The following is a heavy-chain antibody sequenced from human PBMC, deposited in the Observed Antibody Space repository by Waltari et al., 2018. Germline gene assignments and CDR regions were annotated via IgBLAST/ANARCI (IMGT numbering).Heavy chain of an antibody. Sequence: QVQLVQSGAEVKKPGSSVKVSCKASGGTFSSYAISWVRQAPGQGLEWMGGIIPIFGTANYAQKVKGRVTMTADESTSTAYMELSSLRSEDTAVYYCASALRGNFWSGYYTFVGYYYYGMDVWGQGTTVTVSS. D-gene: IGHD3-3*01. CDR3: ASALRGNFWSGYYTFVGYYYYGMDV. V-gene: IGHV1-69*12. CDR1: GGTFSSYA. CDR2: IIPIFGTA. J-gene: IGHJ6*02.